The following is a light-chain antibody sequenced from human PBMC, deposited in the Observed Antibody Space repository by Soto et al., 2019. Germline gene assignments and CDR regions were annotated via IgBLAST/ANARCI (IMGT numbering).Light chain of an antibody. CDR3: QQRLNWPPG. CDR1: QSVTNY. V-gene: IGKV3-11*01. Sequence: EIFLTQSPDTLSLSPGERATLTCRASQSVTNYIAWYQQRPGQAPRLLIYDASNRATGVPARFSGSRSGTDFTLTISDXEPADFGLYYCQQRLNWPPGFGQGTKVDIK. CDR2: DAS. J-gene: IGKJ1*01.